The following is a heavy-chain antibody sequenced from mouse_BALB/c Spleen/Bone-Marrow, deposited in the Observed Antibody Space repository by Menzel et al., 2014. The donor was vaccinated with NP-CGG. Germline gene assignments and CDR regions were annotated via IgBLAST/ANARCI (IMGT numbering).Heavy chain of an antibody. CDR3: ANYYYGSSLFAY. CDR2: IDPANGNT. Sequence: VQLQQSGAELVKPGASVKLSCTASGFNIKDTYMHWVKQRPEQGLEWIGGIDPANGNTKYDPKFQGKATITAADTSSNTAYLQLSSLTSEDTAVYYCANYYYGSSLFAYWGQGTLVTVSA. J-gene: IGHJ3*01. CDR1: GFNIKDTY. V-gene: IGHV14-3*02. D-gene: IGHD1-1*01.